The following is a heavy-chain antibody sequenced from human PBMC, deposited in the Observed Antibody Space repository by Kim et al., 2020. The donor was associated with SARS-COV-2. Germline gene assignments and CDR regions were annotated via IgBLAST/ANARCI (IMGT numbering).Heavy chain of an antibody. V-gene: IGHV1-3*01. Sequence: KYSQKFQGRVTITRDTSASTAYMELSSLRSEDTAVYYCARERSSSGCLDYWGQGTLVTVSS. CDR3: ARERSSSGCLDY. D-gene: IGHD6-19*01. J-gene: IGHJ4*02.